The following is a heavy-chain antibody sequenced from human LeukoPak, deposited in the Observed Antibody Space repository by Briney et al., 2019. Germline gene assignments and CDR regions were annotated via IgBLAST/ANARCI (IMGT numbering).Heavy chain of an antibody. J-gene: IGHJ4*02. V-gene: IGHV3-23*01. Sequence: GGSLRLSCIASGFSFGSYAMSWVRQAPGKGLEWVSAISGSGGSTYYADSVKGRFTISRDNSKNTLYLQMNSLRAEDTAVYYCAKTPGGKTQYDTSDYWGQGTLVTVSS. CDR2: ISGSGGST. CDR3: AKTPGGKTQYDTSDY. CDR1: GFSFGSYA. D-gene: IGHD3-22*01.